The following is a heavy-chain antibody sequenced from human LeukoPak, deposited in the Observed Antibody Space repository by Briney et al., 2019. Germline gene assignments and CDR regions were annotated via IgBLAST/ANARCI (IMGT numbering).Heavy chain of an antibody. V-gene: IGHV1-69*05. CDR2: IIPIFGTA. CDR1: GGTFSRYA. D-gene: IGHD1-1*01. Sequence: SEKVSCKASGGTFSRYAIRWVRQAPGQGLEWMGGIIPIFGTANYAQKCQGRVTITTDESTSTAYMELSSLRSEDTAGYYCARNLERWRQGTLVSVS. J-gene: IGHJ4*02. CDR3: ARNLER.